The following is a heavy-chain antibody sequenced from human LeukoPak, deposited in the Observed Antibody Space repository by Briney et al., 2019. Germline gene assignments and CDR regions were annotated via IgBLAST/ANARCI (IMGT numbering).Heavy chain of an antibody. V-gene: IGHV4-59*08. Sequence: PSETLSLTCTVSGGSISSYYWSWIRQPPGKGLEWIGYIYYSGSTNYNPSLKSRVTISVDTSKNQFSLKLSSVTAADTAVYYCARHVHSSGWPDYGMDVWGQGTTVTVSS. CDR3: ARHVHSSGWPDYGMDV. CDR1: GGSISSYY. J-gene: IGHJ6*02. D-gene: IGHD6-19*01. CDR2: IYYSGST.